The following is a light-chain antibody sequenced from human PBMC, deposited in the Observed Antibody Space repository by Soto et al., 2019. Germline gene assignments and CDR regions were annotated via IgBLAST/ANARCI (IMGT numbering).Light chain of an antibody. Sequence: EIVLTQSPAALSLSPGERATLSCRASQSVSSSYLAWYQQKPGQAPRLLIYGASSRATGIPDRFSASGSGTDFTLTISRLEPEDFAVYYCQQYGSSPTWTFGQGTKVDNK. V-gene: IGKV3-20*01. CDR2: GAS. CDR1: QSVSSSY. J-gene: IGKJ1*01. CDR3: QQYGSSPTWT.